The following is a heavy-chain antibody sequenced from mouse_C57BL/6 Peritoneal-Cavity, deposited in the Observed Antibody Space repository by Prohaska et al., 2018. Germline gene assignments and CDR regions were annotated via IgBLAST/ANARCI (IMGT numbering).Heavy chain of an antibody. Sequence: LSMTGTVSGFSLTSYGVHWVRQPPGKGLEWLVVIWSDGSTTYNSALKSRLSTSKDNPKCQVFLNMNRLKPDDTAMFYCDRHLLKSMDHWGQRPPLLVSS. CDR1: GFSLTSYG. CDR2: IWSDGST. CDR3: DRHLLKSMDH. V-gene: IGHV2-6-2*01. D-gene: IGHD2-12*01. J-gene: IGHJ4*01.